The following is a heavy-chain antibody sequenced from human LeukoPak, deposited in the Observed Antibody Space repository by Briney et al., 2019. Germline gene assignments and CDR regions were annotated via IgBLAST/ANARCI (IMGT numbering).Heavy chain of an antibody. CDR2: ISAYNGNT. CDR1: GYTFTSYG. CDR3: ARARAGYDSSGYYPPSY. J-gene: IGHJ4*02. V-gene: IGHV1-18*01. D-gene: IGHD3-22*01. Sequence: ASVKVSCKASGYTFTSYGISWVRQAPGQGLEWMGWISAYNGNTNYAQKLQGRVTMTTDTSTSTAYMELRSLRSDDTAVYYCARARAGYDSSGYYPPSYWGQGTLVTVSS.